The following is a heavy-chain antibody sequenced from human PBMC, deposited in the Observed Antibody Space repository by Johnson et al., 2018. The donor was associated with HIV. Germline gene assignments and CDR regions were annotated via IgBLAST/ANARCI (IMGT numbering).Heavy chain of an antibody. CDR1: GFTFSSYA. Sequence: VHLVESGGGVVQPGRSLRLSCAASGFTFSSYAMHWVRQAPGKGLEWVAVISYDGSNKYYADSVKGRFTISRDNSKNTLYLQMNSLRAEDTALYYCARRRRYGDYFADAFDIWGQGTMVTVSS. J-gene: IGHJ3*02. D-gene: IGHD4-17*01. V-gene: IGHV3-30-3*01. CDR2: ISYDGSNK. CDR3: ARRRRYGDYFADAFDI.